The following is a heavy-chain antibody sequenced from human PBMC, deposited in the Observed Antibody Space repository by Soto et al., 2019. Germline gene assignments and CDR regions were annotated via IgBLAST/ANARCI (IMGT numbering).Heavy chain of an antibody. D-gene: IGHD6-13*01. CDR1: GFSISSGYY. CDR3: ARESSRDQNWFDP. CDR2: IYHSGTT. Sequence: PSETLSLTCVVSGFSISSGYYWGWIRQPPGKGLEWIVSIYHSGTTYYNPSLKSRVTISVDTSKNQFSLNLNSLTAADTAIYYCARESSRDQNWFDPWGQGTLVTVSS. J-gene: IGHJ5*02. V-gene: IGHV4-38-2*02.